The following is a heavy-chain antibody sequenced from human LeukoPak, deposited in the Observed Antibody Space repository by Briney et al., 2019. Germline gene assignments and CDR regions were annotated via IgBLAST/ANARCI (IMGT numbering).Heavy chain of an antibody. D-gene: IGHD5-18*01. V-gene: IGHV4-34*01. CDR1: GGSFSGYY. Sequence: QASETLSLTCAVYGGSFSGYYWSWIRQPPGKGLEWIGEINHSGSTNYNPSLKSRVTISVDTSKNQFSLKLSSVTAADTAVYYCARGPEVSWIQLWLGDYGMDVWGQGTTVTVSS. CDR3: ARGPEVSWIQLWLGDYGMDV. J-gene: IGHJ6*02. CDR2: INHSGST.